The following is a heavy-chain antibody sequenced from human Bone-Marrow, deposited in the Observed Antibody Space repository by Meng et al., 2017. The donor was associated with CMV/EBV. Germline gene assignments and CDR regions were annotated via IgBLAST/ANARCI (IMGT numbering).Heavy chain of an antibody. CDR3: AKVAAGSWDWVDP. Sequence: ESLKISCAASGFTFSSYWMHWVRQAPGEGPVRVSRIKTDGSSTSYADSVKGRFTISRDNAKNTLYLQMNSLRAEDTAVYYCAKVAAGSWDWVDPWGEGTLVTVSS. J-gene: IGHJ5*02. D-gene: IGHD6-13*01. CDR2: IKTDGSST. CDR1: GFTFSSYW. V-gene: IGHV3-74*01.